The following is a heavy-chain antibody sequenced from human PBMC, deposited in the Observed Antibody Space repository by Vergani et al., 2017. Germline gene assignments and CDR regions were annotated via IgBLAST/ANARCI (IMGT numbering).Heavy chain of an antibody. CDR3: ARAWKHSTRFDY. J-gene: IGHJ4*02. CDR1: GGSISSYY. Sequence: QVQLQESGPGLVKPSETLSLTCTVSGGSISSYYWSWIQQPPGKGLEWIGYIYYSGSTNYNPSLKSRVTISVDTSKNQFSLKLSSVTAADTAVYYCARAWKHSTRFDYWGQGTLVTVSS. V-gene: IGHV4-59*01. CDR2: IYYSGST. D-gene: IGHD2-21*01.